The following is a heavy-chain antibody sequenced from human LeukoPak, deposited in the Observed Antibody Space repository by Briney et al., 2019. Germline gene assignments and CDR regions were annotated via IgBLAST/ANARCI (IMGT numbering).Heavy chain of an antibody. Sequence: ASVNVSCKASGYTFTSYGISWVRQAPGQGLEWMGWISAYNGNTNYAQKLQGRVTMTTDTSTSTAYMELRSLRSDDTAVYYCARGGVYDFWSGPSPQDYYYGMDVWGQGTTVTVSS. J-gene: IGHJ6*02. V-gene: IGHV1-18*01. D-gene: IGHD3-3*01. CDR1: GYTFTSYG. CDR2: ISAYNGNT. CDR3: ARGGVYDFWSGPSPQDYYYGMDV.